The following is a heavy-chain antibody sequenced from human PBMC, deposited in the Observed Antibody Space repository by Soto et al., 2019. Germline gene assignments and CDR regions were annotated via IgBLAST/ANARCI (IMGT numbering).Heavy chain of an antibody. J-gene: IGHJ6*02. V-gene: IGHV4-61*01. Sequence: QVQLQESGPGLVKPSETLSLTCTVSGGSVSSGSYYWSWIRQPPGKGLEYIGYLYYSGSTYYNPSLKSRVTISVDTSKNQFSLKLSSVTAADTAVYYCATCLRDFWSGPMDVWGQGNTVTVSS. CDR2: LYYSGST. CDR1: GGSVSSGSYY. D-gene: IGHD3-3*01. CDR3: ATCLRDFWSGPMDV.